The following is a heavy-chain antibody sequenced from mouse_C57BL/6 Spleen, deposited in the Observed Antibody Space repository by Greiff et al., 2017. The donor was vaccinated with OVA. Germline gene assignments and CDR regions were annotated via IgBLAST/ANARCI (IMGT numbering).Heavy chain of an antibody. CDR1: GYTFTDYE. CDR2: IDPETGGT. D-gene: IGHD1-1*01. Sequence: QVQLQQSGAELVRPGASVTLSCKASGYTFTDYEMHWVKQTPVHGLEWIGAIDPETGGTAYNQKFKGKAILTADKSSITAYMELRSLTSEDSAVYYCTRHGSSYVRWYFDVWGTGTTVTVSS. V-gene: IGHV1-15*01. CDR3: TRHGSSYVRWYFDV. J-gene: IGHJ1*03.